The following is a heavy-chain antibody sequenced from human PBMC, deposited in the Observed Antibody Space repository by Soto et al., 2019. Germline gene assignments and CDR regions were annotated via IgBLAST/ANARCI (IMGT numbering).Heavy chain of an antibody. CDR3: ARGINWNPLYDYYGMDV. Sequence: ASVKVSCKASGYTFTSYVIHWVRQAPGQRLEWMGRINAGNGNTKYSQQFQGRVIITRDTSATTAYMELSSLRSEDTGVYFCARGINWNPLYDYYGMDVWGQGTTVTVSS. V-gene: IGHV1-3*01. J-gene: IGHJ6*02. CDR1: GYTFTSYV. CDR2: INAGNGNT. D-gene: IGHD1-1*01.